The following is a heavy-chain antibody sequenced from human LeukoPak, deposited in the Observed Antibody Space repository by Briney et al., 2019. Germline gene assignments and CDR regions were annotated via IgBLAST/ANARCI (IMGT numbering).Heavy chain of an antibody. J-gene: IGHJ4*02. Sequence: GRSLRLSYAASGFTFSSYGMHWVRQAPGKGLEWVAVIWYDGSNKYYADSVKGRFTISRDNSKNTLYLQMNSLRAEDKAVYYCAGARRGYSYGHLDYWGQGTLVTVPS. V-gene: IGHV3-33*01. CDR1: GFTFSSYG. CDR3: AGARRGYSYGHLDY. D-gene: IGHD5-18*01. CDR2: IWYDGSNK.